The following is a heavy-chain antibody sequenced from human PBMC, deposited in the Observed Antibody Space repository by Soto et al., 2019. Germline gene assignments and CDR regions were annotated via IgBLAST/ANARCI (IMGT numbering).Heavy chain of an antibody. Sequence: LGESLKISCKGSVYCFTSYWIAWVRQVPGKGLELMGVIYPGDSDIRYSPSFQGQVTISADKSISTAYLQWSSLKASDTAMYYCASSTIPGSYYNDYYYYYGMDVWGQGTTVTVS. J-gene: IGHJ6*02. D-gene: IGHD3-10*01. CDR1: VYCFTSYW. V-gene: IGHV5-51*01. CDR3: ASSTIPGSYYNDYYYYYGMDV. CDR2: IYPGDSDI.